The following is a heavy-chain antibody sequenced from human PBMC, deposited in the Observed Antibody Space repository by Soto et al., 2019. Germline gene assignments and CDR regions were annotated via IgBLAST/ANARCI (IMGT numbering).Heavy chain of an antibody. CDR3: ARGSPIVYWFGP. CDR1: GGSFSGYY. D-gene: IGHD2-21*01. J-gene: IGHJ5*02. Sequence: SETLSLTCAVYGGSFSGYYWSWIRQPPGKGLEWIGEINHSGSTNYNPSLKSRVTISVDTSKNQFSLKLSSVTAADTAVYYCARGSPIVYWFGPWGQGTLVTVSS. V-gene: IGHV4-34*01. CDR2: INHSGST.